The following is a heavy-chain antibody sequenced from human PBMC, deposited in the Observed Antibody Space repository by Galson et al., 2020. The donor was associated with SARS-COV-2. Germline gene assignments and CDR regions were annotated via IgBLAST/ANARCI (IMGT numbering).Heavy chain of an antibody. J-gene: IGHJ5*02. CDR3: AREPSIVVVLAAMTWWFDP. CDR2: IIPILGIA. Sequence: SVKVSCKASGGTFSSYTISWVRQAPGQGLEWMGRIIPILGIANYAQKFQGRVTITADKYTSTAYMELSSLRSEDTAVYYWAREPSIVVVLAAMTWWFDPWCQGTLVTVSS. D-gene: IGHD2-2*01. V-gene: IGHV1-69*04. CDR1: GGTFSSYT.